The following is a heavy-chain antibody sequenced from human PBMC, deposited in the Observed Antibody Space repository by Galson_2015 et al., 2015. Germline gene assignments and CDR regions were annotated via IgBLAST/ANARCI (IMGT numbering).Heavy chain of an antibody. D-gene: IGHD3-22*01. CDR1: GYTFASYG. CDR2: ISGNNGNT. CDR3: ARDYYDSSGYYRRYYFDY. Sequence: SVKVSCKASGYTFASYGISWVRQAPGQGLEWMGWISGNNGNTNYAQKLQGRVTMTTDTSTSTAYMELRSLGSDDTAVYYCARDYYDSSGYYRRYYFDYWGQGTLVTVSS. J-gene: IGHJ4*02. V-gene: IGHV1-18*01.